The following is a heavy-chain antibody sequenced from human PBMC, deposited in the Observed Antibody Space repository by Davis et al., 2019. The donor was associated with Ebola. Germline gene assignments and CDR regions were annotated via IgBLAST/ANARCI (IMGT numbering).Heavy chain of an antibody. J-gene: IGHJ6*02. CDR3: ARTVRYYYYYGMDV. CDR2: INHSGST. Sequence: MPGGSLRLSCAVYGGSFSGYYWSWIRQPPGKGLEWIGEINHSGSTNYNPSLKSRVTISVDTSKNQFSLKLSSVTAADTAVYYCARTVRYYYYYGMDVWGQGTTVTVSS. CDR1: GGSFSGYY. D-gene: IGHD3-9*01. V-gene: IGHV4-34*01.